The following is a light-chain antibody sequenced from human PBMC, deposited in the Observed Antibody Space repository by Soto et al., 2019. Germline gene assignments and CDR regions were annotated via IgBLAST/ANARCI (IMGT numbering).Light chain of an antibody. J-gene: IGKJ3*01. V-gene: IGKV1-27*01. CDR1: QGISNY. CDR2: AAS. Sequence: EIQMTQSPSSLSASVGDTVTISCRASQGISNYLAWYQQQPGKVPKLLIYAASTLQSGVPSRFSGSGSGTDFTLTISSLQSEDFATYYCQKYNNAPFTFGPGTKVDIK. CDR3: QKYNNAPFT.